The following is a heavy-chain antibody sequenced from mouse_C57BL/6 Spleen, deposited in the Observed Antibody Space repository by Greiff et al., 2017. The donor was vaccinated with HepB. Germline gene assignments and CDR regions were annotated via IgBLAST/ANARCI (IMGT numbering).Heavy chain of an antibody. CDR3: APHYYGSSYGYFDV. V-gene: IGHV1-81*01. D-gene: IGHD1-1*01. J-gene: IGHJ1*03. CDR1: GYTFTSYG. Sequence: VQLQQSGAELARPGASVKLSCKASGYTFTSYGISWVKQRTGQGLEWIGESYPRSGNTYYNEKFKGKATLTADKSSSTAYMELRSLTSEDSAVYFCAPHYYGSSYGYFDVWGTGTTVTVSS. CDR2: SYPRSGNT.